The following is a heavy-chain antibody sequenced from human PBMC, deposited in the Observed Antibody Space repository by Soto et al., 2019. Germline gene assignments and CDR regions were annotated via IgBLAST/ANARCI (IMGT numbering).Heavy chain of an antibody. CDR2: IIPIFGTA. J-gene: IGHJ4*02. D-gene: IGHD3-16*01. Sequence: QVQLVQSGAEVKKPGSSVKVSCKASGGTFSSYSINWVRQAPGQGLEWMGEIIPIFGTANYAQKFQGRVTSTADESTSTAYTELSSLRSEDTAVYYCARDGGRHCGGVNFWGEGTLVTVSS. V-gene: IGHV1-69*01. CDR3: ARDGGRHCGGVNF. CDR1: GGTFSSYS.